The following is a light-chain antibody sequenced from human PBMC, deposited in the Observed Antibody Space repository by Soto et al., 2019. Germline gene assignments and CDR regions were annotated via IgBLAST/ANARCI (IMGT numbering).Light chain of an antibody. CDR2: EGS. CDR3: QKRADWPIN. J-gene: IGKJ3*01. CDR1: QSINRW. Sequence: DIQMTHSPSTLSASVVDRVTLTFRARQSINRWMAVYQKKSGKAPKVLIYEGSSLESGVPSRFSGSGAGTEFTLTISGLEPDDFALYFCQKRADWPINFGPGTKVDIK. V-gene: IGKV1-5*01.